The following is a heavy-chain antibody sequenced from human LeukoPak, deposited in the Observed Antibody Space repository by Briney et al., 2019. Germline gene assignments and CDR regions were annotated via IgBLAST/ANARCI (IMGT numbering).Heavy chain of an antibody. Sequence: GGSLRLSCATSGFPFSTYWMSWVRQAPGKGLEWVANIKQDGTEKYYVESVKGRFTISRDIAKNSLYLQMNSLRAEDTAVYYCARDSPPDYWGRGTLVTVSS. V-gene: IGHV3-7*01. CDR2: IKQDGTEK. CDR1: GFPFSTYW. J-gene: IGHJ4*02. CDR3: ARDSPPDY. D-gene: IGHD1-14*01.